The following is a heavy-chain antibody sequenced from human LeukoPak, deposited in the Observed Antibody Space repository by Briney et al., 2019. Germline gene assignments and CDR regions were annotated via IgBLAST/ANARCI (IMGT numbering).Heavy chain of an antibody. D-gene: IGHD3-9*01. CDR1: GFTFSSYG. Sequence: GGSLRLSCAASGFTFSSYGMHWVRQAPGKGLEWVAVIWYDGSNKYYADSVKGRFTISRDNSKNTLYLQMNSLRAEDTAVYYCARGYDILTGYLYYFDYWGQGTLVSVSS. CDR3: ARGYDILTGYLYYFDY. V-gene: IGHV3-33*01. J-gene: IGHJ4*02. CDR2: IWYDGSNK.